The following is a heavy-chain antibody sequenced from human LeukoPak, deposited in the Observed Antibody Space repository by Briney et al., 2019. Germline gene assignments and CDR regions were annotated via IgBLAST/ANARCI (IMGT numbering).Heavy chain of an antibody. CDR3: AKGAGIAVAGNWFDP. V-gene: IGHV3-9*01. Sequence: GGSLTLSCAASGFTFNDYAMPRVRHAHGKGLETVSGISWNSGSIGYAASVKGRFTISRDNAKNSLYLQMNSLRAEDTALYYCAKGAGIAVAGNWFDPWGQGTLVTVSS. J-gene: IGHJ5*02. D-gene: IGHD6-19*01. CDR1: GFTFNDYA. CDR2: ISWNSGSI.